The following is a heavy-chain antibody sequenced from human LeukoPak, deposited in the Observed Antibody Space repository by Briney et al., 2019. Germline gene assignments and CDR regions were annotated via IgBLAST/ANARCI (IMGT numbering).Heavy chain of an antibody. Sequence: MSSETLSLTCAVYGGSFSGYYWSWIRQPPGKGLEWIGEINHSGSTNYNPSLKSRVTISVDTSKNQFSLKLSSVTAADTAVYYCARLGDIQWLSTIDYWGQGTLVTVSS. CDR1: GGSFSGYY. V-gene: IGHV4-34*01. CDR3: ARLGDIQWLSTIDY. D-gene: IGHD6-19*01. J-gene: IGHJ4*02. CDR2: INHSGST.